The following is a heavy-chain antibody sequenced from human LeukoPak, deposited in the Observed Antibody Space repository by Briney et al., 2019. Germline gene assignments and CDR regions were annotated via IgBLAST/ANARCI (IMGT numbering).Heavy chain of an antibody. CDR3: ARGRGSGWSTPIDY. V-gene: IGHV3-7*01. D-gene: IGHD6-19*01. J-gene: IGHJ4*02. Sequence: GGSLRLSCAAPGFTFSSYWMSWVRQAPGKGLEWVANIKQDGSERYYVDSVKGRFTISRDNAKNSLYLQMNSLRAEDTAVYYCARGRGSGWSTPIDYWGQGTLVTVSS. CDR1: GFTFSSYW. CDR2: IKQDGSER.